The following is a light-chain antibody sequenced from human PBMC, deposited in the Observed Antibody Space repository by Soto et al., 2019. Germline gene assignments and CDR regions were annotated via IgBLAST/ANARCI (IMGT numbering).Light chain of an antibody. V-gene: IGKV3-11*01. J-gene: IGKJ3*01. Sequence: EIVLTQSPGTLSLSPGQRATLSCRASQSVNNYLAWYQQKPGQAPRLLIYDASNRATGIPARFSGSGSGTDFTLTISSLAPEDVAFYYCQQRSYGRTFGPGTKVDFK. CDR2: DAS. CDR1: QSVNNY. CDR3: QQRSYGRT.